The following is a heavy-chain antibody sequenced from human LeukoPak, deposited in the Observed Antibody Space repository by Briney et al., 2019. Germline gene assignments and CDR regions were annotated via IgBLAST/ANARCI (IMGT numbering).Heavy chain of an antibody. J-gene: IGHJ5*02. V-gene: IGHV3-21*01. D-gene: IGHD3-3*01. Sequence: GGSLRLSCAASGFTFSSYSMNWVRQAPGKGLEWVSSISSSSSYIYYADSVKGRFTISRDNAKNSLYLQMNSLRAEDTAVYYCARSQEVYYDFWSGLHMFDPWGQGTLVTVSS. CDR1: GFTFSSYS. CDR2: ISSSSSYI. CDR3: ARSQEVYYDFWSGLHMFDP.